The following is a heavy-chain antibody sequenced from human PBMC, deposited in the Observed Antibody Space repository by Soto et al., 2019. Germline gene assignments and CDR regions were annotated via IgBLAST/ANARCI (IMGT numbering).Heavy chain of an antibody. D-gene: IGHD4-17*01. V-gene: IGHV1-18*04. Sequence: ASVKVSCKASGYTFTSYGICWVRQAPGQGLEWVGWISANSGSTNYGKKFQGRVTMTTDTSTSTAYMELRSLRSDDTAVYYCAADYGAYSDGGDAFDIWGQGTMVTVSS. J-gene: IGHJ3*02. CDR1: GYTFTSYG. CDR2: ISANSGST. CDR3: AADYGAYSDGGDAFDI.